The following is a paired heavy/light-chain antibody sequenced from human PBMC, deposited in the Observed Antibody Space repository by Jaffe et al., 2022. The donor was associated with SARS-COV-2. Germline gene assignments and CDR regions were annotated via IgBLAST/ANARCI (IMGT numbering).Light chain of an antibody. CDR1: QNIGGH. V-gene: IGKV1-39*01. Sequence: DIQLTQSPSSLSASVGDRVTLTCRASQNIGGHLNWYQQRPGKVPRLLIYGTSTLQSGVPARFSGSGSGTDYGLTISNLQPEDFATYYCQQTFTTLSMTFGLGTRLEIK. CDR3: QQTFTTLSMT. J-gene: IGKJ5*01. CDR2: GTS.
Heavy chain of an antibody. CDR2: MSPSGTT. D-gene: IGHD5-12*01. V-gene: IGHV4-31*03. CDR3: ARMATGYRKYYFDY. CDR1: GGSISSGGYY. Sequence: QVQLQESGPGLVRPSQTLSLTCNVSGGSISSGGYYWSWIRQSPGEGLQWLGYMSPSGTTYYNPSLKSRLTMSLDASKNQFSLSLTSVTAADTAFFYCARMATGYRKYYFDYWGQGALVTVSS. J-gene: IGHJ4*02.